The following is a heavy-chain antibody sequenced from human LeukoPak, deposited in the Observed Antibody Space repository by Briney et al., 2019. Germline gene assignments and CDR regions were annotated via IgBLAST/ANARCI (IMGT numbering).Heavy chain of an antibody. V-gene: IGHV4-59*08. D-gene: IGHD6-19*01. Sequence: SETLSLTCTVSGGTISSYYWNWIRRPPGKGLEWIGCIHYSGSTKYNPSLKSRVTISVDTSKNQFSLKLSSVTAADTAVYYCARWYSSGWAFDYWGQGTLVTVSS. CDR2: IHYSGST. CDR1: GGTISSYY. J-gene: IGHJ4*02. CDR3: ARWYSSGWAFDY.